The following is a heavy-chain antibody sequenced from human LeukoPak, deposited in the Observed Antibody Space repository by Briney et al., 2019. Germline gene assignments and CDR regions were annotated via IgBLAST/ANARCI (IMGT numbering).Heavy chain of an antibody. V-gene: IGHV4-34*01. CDR3: ARTVDTAMASFDY. Sequence: NPSETLSLTCAVYGGSFSGYYWSWIRQPPGKGLEWIGEINHSGSTNYNPSLKSRVTISVDTSKNQFSLKLSSVTAADTAVYYCARTVDTAMASFDYWGQGTLVTVSS. CDR1: GGSFSGYY. J-gene: IGHJ4*02. CDR2: INHSGST. D-gene: IGHD5-18*01.